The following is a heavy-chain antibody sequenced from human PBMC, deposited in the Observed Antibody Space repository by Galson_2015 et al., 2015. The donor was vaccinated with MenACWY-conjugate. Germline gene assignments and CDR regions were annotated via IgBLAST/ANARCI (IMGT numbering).Heavy chain of an antibody. Sequence: SLRLSCAASGFTFSGNDIHWVRQAPGKGLEWLTAISPDGSKKYYADSVKGRVAISRDSSKNTVYLQMNSLRPGDTAGYFCANGEAECRNTNSYPPYSGQGAPVTASS. D-gene: IGHD4-17*01. CDR2: ISPDGSKK. V-gene: IGHV3-30*09. CDR1: GFTFSGND. CDR3: ANGEAECRNTNSYPPY. J-gene: IGHJ4*01.